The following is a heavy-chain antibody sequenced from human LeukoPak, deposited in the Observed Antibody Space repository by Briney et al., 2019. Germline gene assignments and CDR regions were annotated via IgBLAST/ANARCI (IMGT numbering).Heavy chain of an antibody. Sequence: SETLSLTCTVSGYSISTGYFWGWIRQPPGKGLEWIGYIYYSGSTNYNPSLKSRVTISVDTSKNQFSLKLSSVTAADTAVYYCARAREYYDSSGYYSRAYDYWGQGTLVTVSS. J-gene: IGHJ4*02. D-gene: IGHD3-22*01. CDR2: IYYSGST. CDR3: ARAREYYDSSGYYSRAYDY. V-gene: IGHV4-61*01. CDR1: GYSISTGYF.